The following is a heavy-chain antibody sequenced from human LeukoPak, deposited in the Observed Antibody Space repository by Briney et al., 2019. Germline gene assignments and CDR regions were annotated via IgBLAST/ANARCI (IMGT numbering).Heavy chain of an antibody. CDR3: ARVNAPVATFDY. CDR1: GYSISSTYY. D-gene: IGHD1-1*01. CDR2: ISHSGST. J-gene: IGHJ4*02. Sequence: AETLSLTCTVSGYSISSTYYGAWIRQPPGKGLEWIATISHSGSTYYTPSLKSRLTISLDTSKNHFSLRLSSVTAADTAVYYCARVNAPVATFDYWGLGILVTVSS. V-gene: IGHV4-38-2*02.